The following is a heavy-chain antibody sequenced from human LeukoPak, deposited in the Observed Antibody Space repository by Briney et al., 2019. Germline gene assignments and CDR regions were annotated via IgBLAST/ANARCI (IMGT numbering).Heavy chain of an antibody. D-gene: IGHD2-15*01. CDR2: IIPIFGTA. J-gene: IGHJ5*02. V-gene: IGHV1-69*06. Sequence: ASVKVSCKASGGTFSSYAISWVRQAPGQGLEWMGGIIPIFGTANYAQKFQGRVTITADKSTSTAYMELSSMRSEDTAVYYCAREVVVVVAARGGGWFDPWGQGTLVTVSS. CDR3: AREVVVVVAARGGGWFDP. CDR1: GGTFSSYA.